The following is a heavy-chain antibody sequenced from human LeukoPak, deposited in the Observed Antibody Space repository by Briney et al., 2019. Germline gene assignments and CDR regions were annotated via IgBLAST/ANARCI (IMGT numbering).Heavy chain of an antibody. D-gene: IGHD3-10*01. CDR3: ARGRGWYGSGSHRFDY. CDR1: GGSISSCTYS. V-gene: IGHV4-39*07. J-gene: IGHJ4*02. CDR2: FSCSGST. Sequence: SETLSLTCSVSGGSISSCTYSWGWIRQPPGKGLEWIGSFSCSGSTNYNPSLKSRVTISVDTSKNQFSLKLSSVTAADTAVYYCARGRGWYGSGSHRFDYWGQGTLVTVSS.